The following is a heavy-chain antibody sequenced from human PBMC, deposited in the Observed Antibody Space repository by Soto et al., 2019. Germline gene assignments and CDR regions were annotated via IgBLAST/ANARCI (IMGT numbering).Heavy chain of an antibody. CDR3: ARHRSDFWFDP. CDR1: GGSISSYY. D-gene: IGHD2-15*01. Sequence: PSETLSLTCTVSGGSISSYYWSWIRQPPGKGLEWIGYIYYSGSTNYNPSLKSRVTISVDTSKNQFSLKLNSVTAADTAVYYCARHRSDFWFDPWGQGTLVTVSS. J-gene: IGHJ5*02. CDR2: IYYSGST. V-gene: IGHV4-59*08.